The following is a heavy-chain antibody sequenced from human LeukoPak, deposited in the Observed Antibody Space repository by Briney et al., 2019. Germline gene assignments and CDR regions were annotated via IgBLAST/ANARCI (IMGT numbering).Heavy chain of an antibody. Sequence: GGSLRLSCAASGFPFNSFWMHWVRQAPGKGLVWVSDMNEYSTTIRYADSVKGRFTISRDNAKNSLYLQMNSLRAEDTAVYYCARDSASLYSGSYSDYWGQGTLVTVSS. CDR2: MNEYSTTI. CDR1: GFPFNSFW. CDR3: ARDSASLYSGSYSDY. V-gene: IGHV3-74*01. D-gene: IGHD1-26*01. J-gene: IGHJ4*02.